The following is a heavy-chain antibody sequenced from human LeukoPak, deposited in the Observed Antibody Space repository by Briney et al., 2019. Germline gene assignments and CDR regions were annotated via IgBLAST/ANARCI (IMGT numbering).Heavy chain of an antibody. Sequence: PSETLSLTCTVSGVSISSYYWSWIRQPPGKGLEWIGYIYYSGSTNYNPSLKSRVTISVDTSKKQFSLKLNSVTAADTAVYYCARSIMVRGLKAYYYYMDVWGKGTTVTVS. CDR2: IYYSGST. CDR1: GVSISSYY. D-gene: IGHD3-10*01. J-gene: IGHJ6*03. CDR3: ARSIMVRGLKAYYYYMDV. V-gene: IGHV4-59*01.